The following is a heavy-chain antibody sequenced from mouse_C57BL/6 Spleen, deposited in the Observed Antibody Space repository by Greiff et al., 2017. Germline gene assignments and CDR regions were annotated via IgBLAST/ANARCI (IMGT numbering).Heavy chain of an antibody. CDR1: GYTFTSYW. D-gene: IGHD2-4*01. Sequence: VKLQQPGTELVKPGASVKLSCKASGYTFTSYWMHWVKQRPGQGLEWIGNINPSNGGTNYNEKFKSKATLTVDKSSSTAYMQLSSLTSEDSAVYYCARTGIYYDYDVFDYWGQGTTLTVSS. V-gene: IGHV1-53*01. CDR2: INPSNGGT. J-gene: IGHJ2*01. CDR3: ARTGIYYDYDVFDY.